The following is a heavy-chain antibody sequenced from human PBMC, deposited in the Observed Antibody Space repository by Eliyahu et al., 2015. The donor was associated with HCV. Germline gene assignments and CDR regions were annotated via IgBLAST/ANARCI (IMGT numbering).Heavy chain of an antibody. D-gene: IGHD6-13*01. CDR3: AKTIAAAGNYFDY. V-gene: IGHV3-33*06. J-gene: IGHJ4*02. Sequence: QVQLVESGGGVVQPGRSLRLSCAASGFTFTSYAMHWVRQAPGKGLEWGAFIWYDGTEKYYADSVKGRFTISRDNSRNTLYLQMNSLRAEDTAVYYCAKTIAAAGNYFDYWGQGTLVTVSS. CDR2: IWYDGTEK. CDR1: GFTFTSYA.